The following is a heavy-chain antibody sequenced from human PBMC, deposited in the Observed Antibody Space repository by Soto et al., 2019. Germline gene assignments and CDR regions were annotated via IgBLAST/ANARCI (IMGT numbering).Heavy chain of an antibody. D-gene: IGHD3-16*01. Sequence: WGSLRLSCSASVFTFSSYWMHWVRQAPGKGLVWVSRINSDGSSTSCADSVKGRFTISRDNAKNSLFLEMNSLRVDDTAVYYCAGETLRDAIDIWGQGTMVTVSS. CDR2: INSDGSST. V-gene: IGHV3-74*01. CDR3: AGETLRDAIDI. CDR1: VFTFSSYW. J-gene: IGHJ3*02.